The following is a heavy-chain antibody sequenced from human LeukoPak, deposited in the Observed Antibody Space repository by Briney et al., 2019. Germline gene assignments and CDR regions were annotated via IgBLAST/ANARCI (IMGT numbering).Heavy chain of an antibody. V-gene: IGHV4-61*02. CDR2: FYSTGST. J-gene: IGHJ4*02. CDR3: ARVTTGGYYNC. Sequence: SQTLSLTCSVSGDSISSGNYYWTWIRQPAGKGLEWIGRFYSTGSTNYNPSLKSRVTISVDTSKNQFSLRLSSVTAADTAVYYCARVTTGGYYNCWGQGTLVTVS. D-gene: IGHD3-22*01. CDR1: GDSISSGNYY.